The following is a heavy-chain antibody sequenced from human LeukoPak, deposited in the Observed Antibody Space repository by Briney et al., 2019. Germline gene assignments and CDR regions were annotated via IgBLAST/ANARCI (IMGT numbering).Heavy chain of an antibody. Sequence: GAPVKVSCKASGYTFTSYGISWVRQAPGQGLEWMGWISAYNGNTNYAQKLQGRVTMTTDTSTSTAYMELRSLRSDDTAVYYCASRMVRGVIGAFDIWGQGTMVTVSS. CDR1: GYTFTSYG. V-gene: IGHV1-18*01. CDR3: ASRMVRGVIGAFDI. J-gene: IGHJ3*02. CDR2: ISAYNGNT. D-gene: IGHD3-10*01.